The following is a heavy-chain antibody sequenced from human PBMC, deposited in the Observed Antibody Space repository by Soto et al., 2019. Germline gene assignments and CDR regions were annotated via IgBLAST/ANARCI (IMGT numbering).Heavy chain of an antibody. Sequence: SQTLSLTCTVSGGSINSGDFYCSCNRHPQGKGLVSNGNIYYSGSTYYNPSLRRRAILSGNTSQNQFPLTLSSLTAAHAAAYFCAGPDDFSERFDYWGQGALVTVSS. CDR2: IYYSGST. J-gene: IGHJ4*02. V-gene: IGHV4-30-4*01. D-gene: IGHD4-4*01. CDR1: GGSINSGDFY. CDR3: AGPDDFSERFDY.